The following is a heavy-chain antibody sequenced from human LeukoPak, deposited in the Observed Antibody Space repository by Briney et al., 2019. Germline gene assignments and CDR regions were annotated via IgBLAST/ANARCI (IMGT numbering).Heavy chain of an antibody. D-gene: IGHD2-21*02. V-gene: IGHV4-31*03. CDR1: GVSISSGGYY. J-gene: IGHJ1*01. CDR3: ARSPRAYCGGDCYGYFQH. CDR2: IYYSGST. Sequence: SETLSLTCTVSGVSISSGGYYWSWIRQHPGKGLEWIGYIYYSGSTYYNPSLKSRVTISVDTSKNQFSLKLSSVTAADTAVYYCARSPRAYCGGDCYGYFQHWGQGTLVTVSS.